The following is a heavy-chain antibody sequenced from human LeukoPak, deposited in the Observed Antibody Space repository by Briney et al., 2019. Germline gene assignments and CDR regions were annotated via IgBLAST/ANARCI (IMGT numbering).Heavy chain of an antibody. CDR3: ARGRYSSGWYTRSLDY. Sequence: SETLSLTCAVYGGFFSGYYWSWIRQPPGKGLEWIGEINHSGSTNYNPSLKSRVTISVDTSKNQFSLKLSSVTAADTAVYYCARGRYSSGWYTRSLDYWGQGTLVTVSS. J-gene: IGHJ4*02. V-gene: IGHV4-34*01. CDR1: GGFFSGYY. CDR2: INHSGST. D-gene: IGHD6-19*01.